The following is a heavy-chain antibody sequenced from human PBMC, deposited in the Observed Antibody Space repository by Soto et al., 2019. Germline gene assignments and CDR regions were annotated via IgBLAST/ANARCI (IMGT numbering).Heavy chain of an antibody. D-gene: IGHD6-13*01. Sequence: PAESLKISCNGSGYSFSIYWISWVRQMPGKGLEWMGRIDPSDSYTNYSPSFQGHVTISADKSISTAYLQWSSLKASDTAMYYCARLFTFSAAGYWFDPWGQGTLVTVSS. CDR3: ARLFTFSAAGYWFDP. CDR1: GYSFSIYW. V-gene: IGHV5-10-1*01. CDR2: IDPSDSYT. J-gene: IGHJ5*02.